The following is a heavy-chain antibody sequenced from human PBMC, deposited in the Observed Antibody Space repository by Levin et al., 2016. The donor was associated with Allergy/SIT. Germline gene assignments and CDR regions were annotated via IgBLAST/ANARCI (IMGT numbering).Heavy chain of an antibody. J-gene: IGHJ4*02. V-gene: IGHV2-26*01. Sequence: WIRQPPGKALEWLAHIFSNDEKSYSTSLKSRLTISKDTSKSQVVLTMTNMDPVDTATYYCARIFYSGYDFIDYWGQGTLVTVSS. D-gene: IGHD5-12*01. CDR2: IFSNDEK. CDR3: ARIFYSGYDFIDY.